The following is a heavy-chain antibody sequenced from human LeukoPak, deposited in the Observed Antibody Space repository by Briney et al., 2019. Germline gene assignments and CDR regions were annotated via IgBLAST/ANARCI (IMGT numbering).Heavy chain of an antibody. D-gene: IGHD2-21*01. CDR1: GYMFSTSY. CDR2: INTSDGGT. Sequence: ASVKVSCKASGYMFSTSYMHWVRQAPGQGLEWMGVINTSDGGTSYAQKFQGRVTMTRDTSTTTVYMELSSLRSEDTAVYYCARDDGYYGGDCYSGVDYWGQGTLVTVSS. CDR3: ARDDGYYGGDCYSGVDY. J-gene: IGHJ4*02. V-gene: IGHV1-46*01.